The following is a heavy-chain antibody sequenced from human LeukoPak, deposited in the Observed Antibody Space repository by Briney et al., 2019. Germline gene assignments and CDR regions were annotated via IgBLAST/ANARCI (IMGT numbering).Heavy chain of an antibody. Sequence: GGSLRLSCAASGFTFSIYEMNWVRQAPGKGLEWVSSITSSGSTIHYADSVKGRFTISRDNAKNSLYLQMNSLRVDDTAIYYCARATDYYESTGSYYFDCWGQGTLVTVSS. J-gene: IGHJ4*02. CDR2: ITSSGSTI. CDR3: ARATDYYESTGSYYFDC. D-gene: IGHD3-22*01. CDR1: GFTFSIYE. V-gene: IGHV3-48*03.